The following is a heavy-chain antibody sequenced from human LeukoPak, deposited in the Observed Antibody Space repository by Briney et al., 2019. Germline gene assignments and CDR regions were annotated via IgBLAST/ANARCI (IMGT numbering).Heavy chain of an antibody. CDR2: ITNDGSST. V-gene: IGHV3-74*01. Sequence: GGSLRLSCAASGLTFSSHWMHWVRQAPGKGLVWVSRITNDGSSTTYADSVKGRFTISRDNAKNMLYLQVDSLRAEDAAVYYCARTSGESTAALRAPFDYWGQGTLATVSS. CDR1: GLTFSSHW. CDR3: ARTSGESTAALRAPFDY. J-gene: IGHJ4*02. D-gene: IGHD6-6*01.